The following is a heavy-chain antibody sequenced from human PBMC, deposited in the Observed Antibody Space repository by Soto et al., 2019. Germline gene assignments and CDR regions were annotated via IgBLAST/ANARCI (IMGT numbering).Heavy chain of an antibody. Sequence: QVQLVESGGGVVQPGRSLRLSCAASGFTFSSYGMHWVRQAPGKGLEWVAVISYDGSNKYYADSVKGRFTISRDNSKNTLYLQMNSLRAEDTAVYYCAKDRQPIEMATFPTGYWGQGTLVTVSS. CDR2: ISYDGSNK. CDR1: GFTFSSYG. J-gene: IGHJ4*02. CDR3: AKDRQPIEMATFPTGY. D-gene: IGHD5-12*01. V-gene: IGHV3-30*18.